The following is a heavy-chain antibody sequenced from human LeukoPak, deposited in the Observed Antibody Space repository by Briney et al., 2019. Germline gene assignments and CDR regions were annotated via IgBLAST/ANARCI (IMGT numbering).Heavy chain of an antibody. Sequence: SETLSLTCTVSGGSITSGGYSWSWIRQPPGKGLEWIGYTYYTGSTYYNPSLKSRVTMSVDTSKNQFSLKLNSVTAADTAVYYCARKHDTGVFRFDPRGQGTLVTVSS. D-gene: IGHD1-14*01. CDR2: TYYTGST. CDR3: ARKHDTGVFRFDP. J-gene: IGHJ5*02. V-gene: IGHV4-30-4*07. CDR1: GGSITSGGYS.